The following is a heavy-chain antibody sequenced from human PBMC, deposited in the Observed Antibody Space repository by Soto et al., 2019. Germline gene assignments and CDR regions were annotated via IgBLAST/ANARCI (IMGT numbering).Heavy chain of an antibody. Sequence: SETLSLTCSVSGGSLSSSSWNWIRQPPGRGLEWIGHIYYTGTTIYNPALKSRVTISLDTSRNRFSLTLTSVTAADTAVYYCVRREAMSSPEKNNWLDPWGQGALVTVSS. CDR1: GGSLSSSS. J-gene: IGHJ5*02. CDR2: IYYTGTT. CDR3: VRREAMSSPEKNNWLDP. V-gene: IGHV4-59*08.